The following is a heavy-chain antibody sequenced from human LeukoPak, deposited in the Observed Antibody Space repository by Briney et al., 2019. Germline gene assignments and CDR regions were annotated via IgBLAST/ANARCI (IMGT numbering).Heavy chain of an antibody. CDR3: ARGTVSEPLLPPTFDY. D-gene: IGHD1-14*01. J-gene: IGHJ4*02. V-gene: IGHV4-59*01. Sequence: SETLSLTCTVSGGSISSYYWSWIRQPPGKGLEWIGYINYSGSANYNPSLKCRVTISVDTSKNQFSLKLSSVTAADTAVYYCARGTVSEPLLPPTFDYWGQGTLVTVSS. CDR1: GGSISSYY. CDR2: INYSGSA.